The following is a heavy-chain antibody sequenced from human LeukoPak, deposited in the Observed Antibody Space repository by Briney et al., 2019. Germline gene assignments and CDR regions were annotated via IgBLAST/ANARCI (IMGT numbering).Heavy chain of an antibody. CDR2: INSDGSEG. J-gene: IGHJ3*01. D-gene: IGHD6-6*01. V-gene: IGHV3-7*03. CDR1: GFTFSGFW. CDR3: ARSSYSSSSSV. Sequence: GGSLRLSCAVSGFTFSGFWMSWSRQAPGKGLEWVASINSDGSEGYYADVVRGRFTISRDNAKNSLYMQINSLRAEDTAVYYCARSSYSSSSSVWGQGTMVTVSS.